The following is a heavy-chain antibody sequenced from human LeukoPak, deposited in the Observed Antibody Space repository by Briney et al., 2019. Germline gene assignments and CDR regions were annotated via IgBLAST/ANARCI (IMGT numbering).Heavy chain of an antibody. V-gene: IGHV4-39*01. CDR3: AGLLPDLDY. Sequence: SETLSLTCTVSGGSISSSSYYWGWIRQPPGKGLEWIGSIYYSGSTYYNPSLESRVTISVDTSKNQFSLKLSSVTAADTAVYYCAGLLPDLDYWGQGTLVTVSS. CDR2: IYYSGST. CDR1: GGSISSSSYY. D-gene: IGHD1-26*01. J-gene: IGHJ4*02.